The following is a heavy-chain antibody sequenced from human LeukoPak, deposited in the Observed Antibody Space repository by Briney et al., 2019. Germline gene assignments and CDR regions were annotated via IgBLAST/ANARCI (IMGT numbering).Heavy chain of an antibody. CDR1: GFTFSSYA. Sequence: GGSLRLSCGASGFTFSSYAMHWVRQAPGKGLEWVAVISYDGSNKYYADSVKGRFTISRDNSKNTLYLQMNSLRAEDTAAYYCAREVNTAMEPSLDYWGQGTLVTVSS. J-gene: IGHJ4*02. D-gene: IGHD5-18*01. CDR2: ISYDGSNK. V-gene: IGHV3-30-3*01. CDR3: AREVNTAMEPSLDY.